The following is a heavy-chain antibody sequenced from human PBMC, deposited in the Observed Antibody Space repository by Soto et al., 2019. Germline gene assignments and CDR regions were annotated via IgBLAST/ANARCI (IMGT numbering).Heavy chain of an antibody. J-gene: IGHJ4*02. CDR1: CGSLSSGGYS. CDR3: VRPRYDGSGTPFDY. Sequence: SETLSLTCAVSCGSLSSGGYSWSWIRQPPGKGLEWIGYIYHSGSTYYNPSLKSRVTISVDRSKNQFSLKLSSVTAADTAVYYCVRPRYDGSGTPFDYWGQGALVTVSS. V-gene: IGHV4-30-2*01. CDR2: IYHSGST. D-gene: IGHD3-22*01.